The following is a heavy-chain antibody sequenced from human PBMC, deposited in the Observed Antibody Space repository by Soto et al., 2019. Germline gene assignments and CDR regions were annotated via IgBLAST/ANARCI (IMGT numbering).Heavy chain of an antibody. CDR3: ARVPDR. Sequence: PSETLSLTCTVSGVSISSSSYSWSWIRQPPGKGLEWIGYIYHSGSTYYNPSLKSRVTISVDRSKNQFSLKLSSVTAADTAVYYCARVPDRWGQGTLVTVSS. J-gene: IGHJ5*02. CDR2: IYHSGST. V-gene: IGHV4-30-2*01. CDR1: GVSISSSSYS. D-gene: IGHD2-2*01.